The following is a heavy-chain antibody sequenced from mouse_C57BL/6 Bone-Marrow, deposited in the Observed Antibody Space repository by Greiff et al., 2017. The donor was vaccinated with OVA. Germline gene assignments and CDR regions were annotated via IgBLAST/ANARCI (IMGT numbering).Heavy chain of an antibody. CDR1: GYTFTSYW. D-gene: IGHD2-3*01. CDR2: IDPGNSDT. Sequence: VQLQQSGTVLARPGASVKMSCKTSGYTFTSYWMHWVKQRPGQGLEWIGAIDPGNSDTSYNQKFKGKAKLTAVTSASTAYMELSSLTNEDSAVYYCTRERDGYYDYLDYWGQGTTLTVSS. V-gene: IGHV1-5*01. J-gene: IGHJ2*01. CDR3: TRERDGYYDYLDY.